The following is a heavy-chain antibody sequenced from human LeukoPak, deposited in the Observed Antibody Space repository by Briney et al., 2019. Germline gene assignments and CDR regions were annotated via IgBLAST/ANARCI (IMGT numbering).Heavy chain of an antibody. Sequence: PGGSLRLSCAASGFTFSSYAMHWVRQAPGKGLEWVAVISYDGSNKYYADSVKGRFTISRDNSKNTLYLQMNSLRAEDTAVYYCARDPDYGDYGYYFDYWGQGTLVTVSS. J-gene: IGHJ4*02. CDR1: GFTFSSYA. V-gene: IGHV3-30*04. CDR2: ISYDGSNK. CDR3: ARDPDYGDYGYYFDY. D-gene: IGHD4-17*01.